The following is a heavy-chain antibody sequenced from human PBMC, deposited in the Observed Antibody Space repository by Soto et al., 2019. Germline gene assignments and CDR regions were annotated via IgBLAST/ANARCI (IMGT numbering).Heavy chain of an antibody. CDR2: IYYSGST. CDR1: GSISSYS. CDR3: ARLVTGFCGGGSCYHIDY. J-gene: IGHJ4*02. Sequence: SETLSLTCTVSGSISSYSWSWIRQPPGKGLEWIGYIYYSGSTNYNPSLRSRVAMSIDTSKNQFSLKLSSVTAADTAVYYCARLVTGFCGGGSCYHIDYWGQGAPVTVSS. V-gene: IGHV4-59*01. D-gene: IGHD2-15*01.